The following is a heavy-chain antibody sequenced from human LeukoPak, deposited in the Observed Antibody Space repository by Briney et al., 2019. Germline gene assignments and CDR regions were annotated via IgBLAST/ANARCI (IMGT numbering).Heavy chain of an antibody. Sequence: GGSLRLSCAASGFTFSNFGMHWVRQAPGKGLEWVSAISGSGGSTYYADSAKGRFTISRDNSKNTLYLQMNSLRAEDTAVYYCAYPTGSSSDYWGQGTLATVSS. D-gene: IGHD6-6*01. V-gene: IGHV3-23*01. CDR1: GFTFSNFG. CDR3: AYPTGSSSDY. J-gene: IGHJ4*02. CDR2: ISGSGGST.